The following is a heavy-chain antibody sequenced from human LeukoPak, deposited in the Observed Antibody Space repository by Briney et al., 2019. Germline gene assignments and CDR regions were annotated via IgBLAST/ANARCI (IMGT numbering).Heavy chain of an antibody. CDR2: INEDGSEK. CDR1: GFTFSSYW. CDR3: ARDGPHYDFWSGPAY. V-gene: IGHV3-7*05. J-gene: IGHJ4*02. Sequence: GGSLRLSCEASGFTFSSYWMSWVRQAPGKGLEWVANINEDGSEKYYVESVKGRFTISRDNAKNSLYLQMDSLRAEDTAVYYCARDGPHYDFWSGPAYWGQGTLVTVSS. D-gene: IGHD3-3*01.